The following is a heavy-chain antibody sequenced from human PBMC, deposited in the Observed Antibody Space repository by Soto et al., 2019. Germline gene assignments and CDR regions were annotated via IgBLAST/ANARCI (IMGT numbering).Heavy chain of an antibody. CDR1: GFTFSSYG. CDR2: ISYDGSNK. Sequence: GGSLRLSCAASGFTFSSYGMHWVRQAPGKGLERVAVISYDGSNKYYADSVKGRFTISRDNSKNTLYLQMNSLRAEDTAVYYCAKDLGNYYDSSGYGLFDYWGQGTLVTVSS. CDR3: AKDLGNYYDSSGYGLFDY. V-gene: IGHV3-30*18. D-gene: IGHD3-22*01. J-gene: IGHJ4*02.